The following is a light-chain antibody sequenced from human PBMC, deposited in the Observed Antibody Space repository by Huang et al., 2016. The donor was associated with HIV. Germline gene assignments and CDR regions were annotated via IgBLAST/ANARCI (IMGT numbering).Light chain of an antibody. CDR2: KAS. Sequence: DIQMTQSPSTLSASVGDRVTITCRASQTISTWLAWYQQKPGQAPKVRIYKASSLQSGVPSRFSGSGSGTEFTLTISSLQPDDFATYYCQQYNSYSMTFGQGTRLDVK. CDR1: QTISTW. V-gene: IGKV1-5*03. CDR3: QQYNSYSMT. J-gene: IGKJ5*01.